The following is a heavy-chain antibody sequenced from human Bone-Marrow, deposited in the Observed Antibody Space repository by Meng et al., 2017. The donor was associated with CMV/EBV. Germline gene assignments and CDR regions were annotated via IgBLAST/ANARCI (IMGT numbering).Heavy chain of an antibody. J-gene: IGHJ6*02. CDR1: GFTFSSYS. Sequence: GESLKISCAASGFTFSSYSMNWVRQASGKGLEWVANIKQDGSEKYYVDSVKGRFTISRDNAKNSLYLQMNSLRAEDTAVYYCARDLNFWTRVVIIHYGMDVWGQGTTVTVSS. CDR3: ARDLNFWTRVVIIHYGMDV. D-gene: IGHD3-3*01. CDR2: IKQDGSEK. V-gene: IGHV3-7*01.